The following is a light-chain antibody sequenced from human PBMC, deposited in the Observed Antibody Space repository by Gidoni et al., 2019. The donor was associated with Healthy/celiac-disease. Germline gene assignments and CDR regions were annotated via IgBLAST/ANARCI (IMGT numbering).Light chain of an antibody. CDR1: QSGNSN. Sequence: IVMTQSPATLSVSPGERATLSCRASQSGNSNLAWYQQKPGQAPRLLIYGASTRATVIPARFSGSGSGTEFTLTISSLQSEDFAVYCWQQYNNWPPWTFGQGTKVEIK. CDR2: GAS. V-gene: IGKV3-15*01. J-gene: IGKJ1*01. CDR3: QQYNNWPPWT.